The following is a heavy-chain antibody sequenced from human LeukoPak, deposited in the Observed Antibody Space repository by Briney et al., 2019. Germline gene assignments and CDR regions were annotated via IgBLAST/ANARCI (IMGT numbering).Heavy chain of an antibody. J-gene: IGHJ4*02. CDR3: AKVAGAVWGSYRSALDY. CDR1: GFTFSSYA. V-gene: IGHV3-23*01. D-gene: IGHD3-16*02. CDR2: ISGSGGST. Sequence: GGSLRLSCAASGFTFSSYAMSWVRRAPGKGLEWVSAISGSGGSTYYADSVKGRFTISRDNSKNTLYLQMNSLRAEDTAVYYCAKVAGAVWGSYRSALDYWGQGTLVTVSS.